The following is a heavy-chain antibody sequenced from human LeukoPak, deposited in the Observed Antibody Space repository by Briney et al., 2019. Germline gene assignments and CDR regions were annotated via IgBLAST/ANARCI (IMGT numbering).Heavy chain of an antibody. V-gene: IGHV3-53*01. CDR3: AGARWFGELYSDY. Sequence: GGSLRLSCAASGFSVSTNYMSWVRQAPGMGLECVSVISNHGTTYYADSVKGRFSISRDNSKNTVFLQMNSLRAEDTAVYYCAGARWFGELYSDYWGQGTLVTVSS. CDR1: GFSVSTNY. D-gene: IGHD3-10*01. J-gene: IGHJ4*02. CDR2: ISNHGTT.